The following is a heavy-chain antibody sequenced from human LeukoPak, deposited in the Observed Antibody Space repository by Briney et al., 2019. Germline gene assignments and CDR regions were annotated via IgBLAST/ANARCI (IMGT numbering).Heavy chain of an antibody. V-gene: IGHV3-64*01. CDR2: ISSNGGST. CDR3: SKDIVRGYYYYYGMDV. Sequence: PGGSLRLSCEASGFTFSSFAMHWVRQAPGKGLEYVSAISSNGGSTYYANSVKGRFTISRDNSKNTLYLQMGSLRAEDMAVYYCSKDIVRGYYYYYGMDVWGQGTTVTVSS. J-gene: IGHJ6*02. CDR1: GFTFSSFA. D-gene: IGHD3-16*02.